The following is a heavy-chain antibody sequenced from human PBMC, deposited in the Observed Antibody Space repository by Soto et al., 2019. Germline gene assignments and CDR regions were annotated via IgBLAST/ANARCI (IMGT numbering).Heavy chain of an antibody. CDR3: ARVKVDTAMADAIDI. CDR2: ISYDGSNK. Sequence: QVQLVESGGGVVQPGRSLRLSCAASGFTFSSYAMHWVRQAPGKGLEWVAVISYDGSNKYYADSVKGRFTISRDNSKNTLYLQMNSLRAEDTAVYYCARVKVDTAMADAIDIWGQGTMVTVSS. D-gene: IGHD5-18*01. V-gene: IGHV3-30-3*01. J-gene: IGHJ3*02. CDR1: GFTFSSYA.